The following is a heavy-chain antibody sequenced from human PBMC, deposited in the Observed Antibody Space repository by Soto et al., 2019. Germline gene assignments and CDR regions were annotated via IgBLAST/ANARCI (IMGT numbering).Heavy chain of an antibody. CDR3: AKSPHVTIFGVVNHSFDS. CDR2: SCVSGDST. CDR1: GFTFSNYG. Sequence: PGGSLRLSCAASGFTFSNYGMSWGRQAPGRGLEWVSASCVSGDSTYYSDPVQGRCSISTDHSKNTLFLQMSSLIAEDTTVYYFAKSPHVTIFGVVNHSFDSWGQGTLVTVSS. V-gene: IGHV3-23*01. J-gene: IGHJ4*02. D-gene: IGHD3-3*01.